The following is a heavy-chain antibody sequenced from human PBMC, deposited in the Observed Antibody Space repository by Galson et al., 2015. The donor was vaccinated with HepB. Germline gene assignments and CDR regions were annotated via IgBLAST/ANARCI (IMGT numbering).Heavy chain of an antibody. Sequence: SLRLSCAASGFTFSSYAMHWVRQAPGKGLEWVAVISYDGSNKYYADSVKGRFTISRDNSKNTLYLQMNSLRAEDTAVYYCARDHLLGYCSGGSCLEYYYYGMDVWGQGTTVTVSS. CDR1: GFTFSSYA. J-gene: IGHJ6*02. D-gene: IGHD2-15*01. V-gene: IGHV3-30*04. CDR3: ARDHLLGYCSGGSCLEYYYYGMDV. CDR2: ISYDGSNK.